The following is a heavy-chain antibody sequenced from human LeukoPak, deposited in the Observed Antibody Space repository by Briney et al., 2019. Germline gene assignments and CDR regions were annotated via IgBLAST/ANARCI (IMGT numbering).Heavy chain of an antibody. CDR2: INHSGST. D-gene: IGHD3-3*01. Sequence: PSETLSLTCAVYGGSFSGYYWRWIRQPPGKGLEWIGEINHSGSTNYNPSLKSRVTISVDTSKNQFSLKLSSVTAADTAVYYCARHLLTYYDFWSGYQGMDVWGQGTTVTVSS. CDR3: ARHLLTYYDFWSGYQGMDV. J-gene: IGHJ6*02. CDR1: GGSFSGYY. V-gene: IGHV4-34*01.